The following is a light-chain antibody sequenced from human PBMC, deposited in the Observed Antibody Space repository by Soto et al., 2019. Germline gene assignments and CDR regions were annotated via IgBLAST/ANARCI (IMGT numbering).Light chain of an antibody. CDR3: QSYDSSLSRYV. V-gene: IGLV1-40*01. CDR1: SSNIGAGYD. Sequence: QSVLTQPPSVSGAPGQRVTISCTGSSSNIGAGYDVHWYQQLPGTAPKLLIYGNSNRPSGVPYRFSGSKSGTSASLAITGLQAEDEADYYCQSYDSSLSRYVFGTGTKVTVL. CDR2: GNS. J-gene: IGLJ1*01.